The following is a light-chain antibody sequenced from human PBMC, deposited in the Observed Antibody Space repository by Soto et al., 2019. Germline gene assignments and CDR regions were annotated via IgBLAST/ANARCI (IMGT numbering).Light chain of an antibody. CDR3: QQYGSSGYT. V-gene: IGKV3-20*01. CDR1: QSVSSSY. J-gene: IGKJ2*01. Sequence: EIVLTQSPGTLSLSPGERATLSCRASQSVSSSYLVWYQQKPGQAPRLLIYGASSRATGIPDRFSGSGSGTDFTLTISRQEPEDCAVYYCQQYGSSGYTCGQGTKLEIK. CDR2: GAS.